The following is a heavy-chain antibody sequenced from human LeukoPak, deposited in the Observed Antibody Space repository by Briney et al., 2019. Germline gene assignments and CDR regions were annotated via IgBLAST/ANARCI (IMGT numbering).Heavy chain of an antibody. J-gene: IGHJ5*02. CDR1: GGSFSGYY. V-gene: IGHV4-34*01. D-gene: IGHD5-24*01. CDR2: INHSGSI. Sequence: SETLSLTCAVYGGSFSGYYWSWIRQPPGKGLEWIGEINHSGSINYNPSLKSRVTISIDTSKNQFSLKLSSVTAADTAVYYCARHSRRDGFSWGQGTLVTVSS. CDR3: ARHSRRDGFS.